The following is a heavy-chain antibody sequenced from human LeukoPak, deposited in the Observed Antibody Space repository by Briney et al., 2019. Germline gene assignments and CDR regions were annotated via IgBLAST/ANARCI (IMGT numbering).Heavy chain of an antibody. CDR1: GYSFTNYW. V-gene: IGHV5-51*01. D-gene: IGHD6-6*01. J-gene: IGHJ4*02. CDR2: IYPGDSDT. CDR3: ARQGEYSSSYYFDY. Sequence: GESLKISCQAYGYSFTNYWIGWVRQMPGKGLEWMGIIYPGDSDTRYSPSFQGQVTISADKSISTAYLQWSSLKASDTAMYYCARQGEYSSSYYFDYWGQGTLVTVSS.